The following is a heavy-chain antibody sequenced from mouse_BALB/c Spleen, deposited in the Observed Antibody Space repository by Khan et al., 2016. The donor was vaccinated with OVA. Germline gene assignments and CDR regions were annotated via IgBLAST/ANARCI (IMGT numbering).Heavy chain of an antibody. V-gene: IGHV3-2*02. J-gene: IGHJ4*01. Sequence: EVQLQESGPGLVNPSQSLSLTCTVTGYSITSDYGWNWIRQFPGNKLEWMGYISYSGSTSYNPSLKSRISITRDTSKNQFFLQLNSVTTEDTATYYCYGTDGDYFYAMDYWGQGTSVTVSS. CDR1: GYSITSDYG. D-gene: IGHD2-13*01. CDR3: YGTDGDYFYAMDY. CDR2: ISYSGST.